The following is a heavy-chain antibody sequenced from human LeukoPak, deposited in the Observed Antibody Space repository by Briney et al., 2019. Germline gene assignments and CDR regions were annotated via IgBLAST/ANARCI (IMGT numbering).Heavy chain of an antibody. CDR1: GGSISSHY. Sequence: SETLSLTCTVSGGSISSHYWSWIRQPPGKGPEWIAYVYYTGSTYYNPSLKSRVTISVDTSKNQFSLKLSSVTAADTAVYYCARGSYYYDSSGYSGNWFDPWGQGTLVTVSS. CDR3: ARGSYYYDSSGYSGNWFDP. CDR2: VYYTGST. V-gene: IGHV4-59*11. D-gene: IGHD3-22*01. J-gene: IGHJ5*02.